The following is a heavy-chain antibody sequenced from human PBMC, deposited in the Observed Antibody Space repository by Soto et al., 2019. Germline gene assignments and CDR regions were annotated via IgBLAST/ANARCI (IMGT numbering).Heavy chain of an antibody. CDR3: ARGYDSSPNWFDP. CDR1: GYTFTGYY. J-gene: IGHJ5*02. Sequence: GASVKVSCKASGYTFTGYYMHWVLQSPGQGLEWMGWINPNSGGTNYAQKFQGWVTMTRDTSISTAYMELSRLRSDDTAVYYCARGYDSSPNWFDPWGQGTLVTVSS. D-gene: IGHD3-22*01. CDR2: INPNSGGT. V-gene: IGHV1-2*04.